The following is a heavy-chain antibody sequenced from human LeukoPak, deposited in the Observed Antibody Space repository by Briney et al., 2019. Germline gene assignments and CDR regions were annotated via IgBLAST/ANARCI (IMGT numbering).Heavy chain of an antibody. D-gene: IGHD6-13*01. CDR1: GGSFSGYY. CDR2: ISHSGST. J-gene: IGHJ4*02. V-gene: IGHV4-34*01. CDR3: ARVSTGYSSSWYWGNFDY. Sequence: SETLSLTCAVYGGSFSGYYWSWIRQPPGKGLEWIGEISHSGSTNYNPSLKSRVTISVDTSKNQFSLKLSSVTAADTAVYYCARVSTGYSSSWYWGNFDYWGQGTLVTVSS.